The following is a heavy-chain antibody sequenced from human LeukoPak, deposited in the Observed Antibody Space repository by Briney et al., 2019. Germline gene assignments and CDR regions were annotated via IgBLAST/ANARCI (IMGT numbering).Heavy chain of an antibody. Sequence: GGSLRLSCTTSGFTFGDYAMSWVRQAPGKGLEWVCFIRRKAHGGTTEYAASVKGRFSSSRDDSKSIAYLQMNSLKTEDTAVYFCTRVTYYYDNSGYFHFDSWGQGSLVTVSS. J-gene: IGHJ4*02. CDR2: IRRKAHGGTT. CDR1: GFTFGDYA. D-gene: IGHD3-22*01. CDR3: TRVTYYYDNSGYFHFDS. V-gene: IGHV3-49*04.